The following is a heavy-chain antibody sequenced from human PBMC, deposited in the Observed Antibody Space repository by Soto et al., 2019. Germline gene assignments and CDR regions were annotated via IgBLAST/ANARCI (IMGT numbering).Heavy chain of an antibody. D-gene: IGHD3-10*02. CDR2: ISGSGGST. J-gene: IGHJ6*02. Sequence: GGSLRLSCAASGFTFSSYAMSWVRQAPGKGLEWVSAISGSGGSTYYADSVKGRFTISRDNSKNTLYLQMNSLRAEDTAVYYCAKAGAGRHSVRGVITSLYYYGMDVWGQGTTVTVSS. CDR1: GFTFSSYA. V-gene: IGHV3-23*01. CDR3: AKAGAGRHSVRGVITSLYYYGMDV.